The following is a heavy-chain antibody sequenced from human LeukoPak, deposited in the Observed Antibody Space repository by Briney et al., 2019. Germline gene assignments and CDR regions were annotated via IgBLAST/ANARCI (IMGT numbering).Heavy chain of an antibody. J-gene: IGHJ4*02. CDR3: ARDDASWGLQSRTGIDY. CDR2: ISAYNGLT. CDR1: GYTFNTYG. D-gene: IGHD2-8*02. Sequence: GASVKVSCTASGYTFNTYGISWVRQAPGQGLEWMGWISAYNGLTNYAQNLQDRITMTTDTSTTAYMELRSLRFDDTAVYYCARDDASWGLQSRTGIDYWGQGTLVTVSS. V-gene: IGHV1-18*01.